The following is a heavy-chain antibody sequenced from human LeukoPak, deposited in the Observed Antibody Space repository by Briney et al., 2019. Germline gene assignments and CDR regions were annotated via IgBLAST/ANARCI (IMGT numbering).Heavy chain of an antibody. Sequence: GGSLRLSCAASGFTFSSYWMHWVRQAPGKGLVWVSRINSDGSSTSYADSVKGRFTISRDNAKNTPYLQMNSLRAEDTAVYYCARDLGRVATIGMYNWFDPWGQGTLVTVSS. CDR3: ARDLGRVATIGMYNWFDP. D-gene: IGHD5-12*01. CDR1: GFTFSSYW. J-gene: IGHJ5*02. V-gene: IGHV3-74*01. CDR2: INSDGSST.